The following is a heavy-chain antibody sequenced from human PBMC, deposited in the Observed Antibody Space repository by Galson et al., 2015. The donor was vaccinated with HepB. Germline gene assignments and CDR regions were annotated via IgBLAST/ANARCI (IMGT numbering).Heavy chain of an antibody. J-gene: IGHJ4*02. CDR2: IKQDGSEK. CDR3: ARVDEGLLWFGEEGKYYFDY. Sequence: LRLSCAASGFTFSSYRMSWVRQAPGEGLEWVANIKQDGSEKYYVDSVKGRFTISRDNAKNSLYLQMNSLRAEDTAVYYCARVDEGLLWFGEEGKYYFDYWGQGTLVTVSS. V-gene: IGHV3-7*01. CDR1: GFTFSSYR. D-gene: IGHD3-10*01.